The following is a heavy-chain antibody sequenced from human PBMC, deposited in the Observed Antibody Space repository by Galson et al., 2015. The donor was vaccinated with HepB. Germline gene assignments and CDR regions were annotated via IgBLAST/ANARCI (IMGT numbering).Heavy chain of an antibody. CDR3: ARRDAAPDV. Sequence: SLRLSCAASGFTFRTYWRHWVRQVPGEGLVWVARINSDGSGRSYADSVKGRFTISRDNAKTTLYLQMNYLRAEDTAVYYCARRDAAPDVWGQGTTVTVSS. D-gene: IGHD6-13*01. J-gene: IGHJ6*02. CDR1: GFTFRTYW. V-gene: IGHV3-74*01. CDR2: INSDGSGR.